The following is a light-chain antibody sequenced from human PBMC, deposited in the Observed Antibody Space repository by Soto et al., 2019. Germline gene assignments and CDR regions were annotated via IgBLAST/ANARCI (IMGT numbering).Light chain of an antibody. J-gene: IGLJ1*01. CDR3: AAWDDSLNGYV. V-gene: IGLV1-44*01. Sequence: QSVLTQPPSASGTPGQSVTISCSGSSSNIGSNTVNWYQQLPGTAPKLLIYSNNQRPSGVPDRFSGSKSGTSASLAISGLQSEDEADYYCAAWDDSLNGYVFGTGTKVTAL. CDR2: SNN. CDR1: SSNIGSNT.